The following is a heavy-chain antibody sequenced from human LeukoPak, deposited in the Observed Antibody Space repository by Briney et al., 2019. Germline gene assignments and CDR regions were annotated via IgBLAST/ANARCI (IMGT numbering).Heavy chain of an antibody. CDR2: IKQDASEK. J-gene: IGHJ5*02. CDR1: GFTCSTYW. V-gene: IGHV3-7*01. Sequence: GGSLRLSCAASGFTCSTYWRSWVRQAPGKGLEWVANIKQDASEKYSVVSVKGRFTISRDNARNSVYLQMNSLRAEDTAVYYCACPAPYSYGSWNSPWGQGTLVTASS. D-gene: IGHD3-10*01. CDR3: ACPAPYSYGSWNSP.